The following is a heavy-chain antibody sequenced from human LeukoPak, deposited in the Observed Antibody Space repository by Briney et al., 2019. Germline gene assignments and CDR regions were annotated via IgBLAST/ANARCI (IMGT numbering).Heavy chain of an antibody. CDR1: GFTFSSYG. CDR2: ISYGGSNK. J-gene: IGHJ4*02. V-gene: IGHV3-30*18. CDR3: AKGEQWLGPTFDY. Sequence: GRSLRLSCAASGFTFSSYGMHWVRQAPGKGLEWVAVISYGGSNKYYADSVKGRFTISRDNSKDTLYLQMNSLRAEDTAVYYCAKGEQWLGPTFDYWGQGTLVTVSS. D-gene: IGHD6-19*01.